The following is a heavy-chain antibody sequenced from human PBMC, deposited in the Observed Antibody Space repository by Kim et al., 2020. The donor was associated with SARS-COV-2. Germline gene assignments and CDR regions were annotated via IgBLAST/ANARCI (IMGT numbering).Heavy chain of an antibody. CDR3: ARDKGQPLVPYFDY. V-gene: IGHV4-31*03. CDR1: GGSISSGGYY. Sequence: SETLSLTCTVSGGSISSGGYYWSWIRQHPGKGLEWIGYIYYSGSTYYNPSLKSRVTISVDTSKNQFSLKLSSVTAADTAVYYCARDKGQPLVPYFDYWGQGTLVTVSS. J-gene: IGHJ4*02. CDR2: IYYSGST.